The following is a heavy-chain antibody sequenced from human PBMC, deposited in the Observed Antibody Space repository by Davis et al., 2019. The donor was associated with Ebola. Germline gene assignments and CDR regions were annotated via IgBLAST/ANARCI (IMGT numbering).Heavy chain of an antibody. D-gene: IGHD5-12*01. Sequence: GESLKISCAASGFTFSSYWMHWVRQAPGKGLVWVSRINSDGSSTTYADSVKGRFTISRDNAKNTLYLQMNSLRAEDTAVYYCARKDIVAKNWGQGTLVTVSS. CDR1: GFTFSSYW. J-gene: IGHJ4*02. CDR3: ARKDIVAKN. V-gene: IGHV3-74*01. CDR2: INSDGSST.